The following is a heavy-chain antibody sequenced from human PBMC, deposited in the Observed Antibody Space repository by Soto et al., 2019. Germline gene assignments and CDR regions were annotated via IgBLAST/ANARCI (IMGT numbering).Heavy chain of an antibody. CDR1: GFTFSSYA. Sequence: GGSLRLSCAASGFTFSSYAMHWVRQAPGKGLEWVAVISYDGSNKYYADSVKGRFTISRDNSKNTMYLQMNSLRAEDTAVYYCARSQGGYYYDSSGYYYSYWGQGTLVTVSS. D-gene: IGHD3-22*01. CDR3: ARSQGGYYYDSSGYYYSY. CDR2: ISYDGSNK. J-gene: IGHJ4*02. V-gene: IGHV3-30-3*01.